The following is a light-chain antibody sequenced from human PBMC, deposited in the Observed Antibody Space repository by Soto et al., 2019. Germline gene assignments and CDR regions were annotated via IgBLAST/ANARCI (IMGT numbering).Light chain of an antibody. CDR3: QQYNNWPYT. Sequence: EIVMTQSPATLSVSPGERATLSCRASQSVSSNLAWYQKKPGQAPRLLIYGASTRATGIPARFSGSGSGTEFNLTISSLQSEDFAVYYCQQYNNWPYTLGQGTKLEIK. V-gene: IGKV3-15*01. CDR2: GAS. CDR1: QSVSSN. J-gene: IGKJ2*01.